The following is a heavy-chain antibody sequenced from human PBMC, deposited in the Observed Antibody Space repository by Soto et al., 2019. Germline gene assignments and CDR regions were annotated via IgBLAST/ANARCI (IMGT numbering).Heavy chain of an antibody. D-gene: IGHD2-8*02. CDR1: GGSFSGYY. CDR2: INHSGST. Sequence: PSETLSLTCAVYGGSFSGYYWAWIRRPPGTGLEWIGEINHSGSTNYNPSLKSRVTISVDTSKNQFSLKLTSVTAADTAVYYCARDKITGLFDYWGQGTQVTVSS. CDR3: ARDKITGLFDY. J-gene: IGHJ4*02. V-gene: IGHV4-34*01.